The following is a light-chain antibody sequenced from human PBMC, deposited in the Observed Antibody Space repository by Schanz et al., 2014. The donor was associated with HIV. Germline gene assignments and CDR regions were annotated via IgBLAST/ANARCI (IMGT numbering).Light chain of an antibody. CDR2: AAS. CDR3: LQHNSFPWT. Sequence: DIRMTQSPSSLSASVGDRVTLTCRASQGIKYDLAWYQQKPGKAPKRLIYAASSLQSGVPSRFSGSGSGTEFTFTIRSLQPEDFATYYCLQHNSFPWTFGQGTKVEIK. V-gene: IGKV1-17*01. J-gene: IGKJ1*01. CDR1: QGIKYD.